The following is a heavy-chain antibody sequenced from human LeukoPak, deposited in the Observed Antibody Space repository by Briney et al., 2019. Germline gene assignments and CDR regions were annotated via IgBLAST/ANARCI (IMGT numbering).Heavy chain of an antibody. CDR1: GFTFSNYA. Sequence: GGSLRLSCAASGFTFSNYAMSWVRQAPGKGLEWVSTVTGSGSSTDYAGSVKGRFTISRANSKNTLYLQMNSLRAEDTAIYFCAKGRVGATACGYWGQGTLVTVSS. J-gene: IGHJ4*02. D-gene: IGHD1-26*01. V-gene: IGHV3-23*01. CDR2: VTGSGSST. CDR3: AKGRVGATACGY.